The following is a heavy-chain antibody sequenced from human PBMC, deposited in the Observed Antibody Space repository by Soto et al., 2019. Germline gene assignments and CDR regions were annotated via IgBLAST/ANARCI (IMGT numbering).Heavy chain of an antibody. CDR2: IYYSGST. J-gene: IGHJ6*03. CDR3: ARALQGPYYYYYYMDV. Sequence: PSESLSLTCTVSGGSISSYYWSWIRQPQGKGLEWIGYIYYSGSTNYNPSLKSRVTISVDTSKNQFSLKLSSVTAADTAVYYCARALQGPYYYYYYMDVWGKGTTVTVSS. V-gene: IGHV4-59*01. D-gene: IGHD1-1*01. CDR1: GGSISSYY.